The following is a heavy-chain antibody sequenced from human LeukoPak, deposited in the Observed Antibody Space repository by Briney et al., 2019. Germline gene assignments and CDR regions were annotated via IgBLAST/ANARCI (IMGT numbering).Heavy chain of an antibody. CDR2: TYSGDTT. J-gene: IGHJ5*02. V-gene: IGHV3-66*01. Sequence: PGGSLRLSCAAFGFIVRSNHINWVRQAPGKGLEWVSITYSGDTTYYADSVKGRFIISRDNSKNTVYLQMNSLRAEDTAVYYCVREGGSDWYSGWFDPWGQGTLVTVSS. CDR1: GFIVRSNH. D-gene: IGHD6-19*01. CDR3: VREGGSDWYSGWFDP.